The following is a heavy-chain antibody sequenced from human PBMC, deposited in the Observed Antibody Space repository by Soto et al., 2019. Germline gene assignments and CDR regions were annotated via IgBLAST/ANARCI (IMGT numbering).Heavy chain of an antibody. CDR2: INHSGST. CDR3: AREVNPTP. D-gene: IGHD2-21*01. CDR1: GGSFSGYY. V-gene: IGHV4-34*01. J-gene: IGHJ4*02. Sequence: PSETLSLTCAVYGGSFSGYYWSWIRQPPGKGLEWIGEINHSGSTNYNPSLKSRVTISVDTSKNQFSLKLSSVTAADTAVYYCAREVNPTPWGQGTLVTVSS.